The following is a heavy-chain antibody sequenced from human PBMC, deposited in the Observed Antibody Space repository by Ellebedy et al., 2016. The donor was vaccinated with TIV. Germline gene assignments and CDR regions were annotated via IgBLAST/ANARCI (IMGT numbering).Heavy chain of an antibody. CDR1: GGSISSYY. CDR2: IYYSGST. J-gene: IGHJ6*02. D-gene: IGHD4-17*01. V-gene: IGHV4-59*01. CDR3: ARVGGDYDLGWRYYYYGMDV. Sequence: MPSETLSLTCTVSGGSISSYYWSWIRQPPGKGLEWIGYIYYSGSTNYNPSLKSRVTISVDTSKNQFSLKLSSVTAADTAVYYCARVGGDYDLGWRYYYYGMDVWGQGTTVTVSS.